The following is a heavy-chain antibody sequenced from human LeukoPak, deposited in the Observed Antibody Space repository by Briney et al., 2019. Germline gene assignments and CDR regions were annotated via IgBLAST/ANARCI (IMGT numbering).Heavy chain of an antibody. CDR1: GYTFTIYD. J-gene: IGHJ4*02. D-gene: IGHD1-26*01. CDR3: ARGAVGATYTDY. Sequence: ASVKVSCKASGYTFTIYDINWVRQATGQGLEWMGWMNPNSGNTGYAQKFQGRVTMTRNTSISTAYMELSSLRSEDTAVYYCARGAVGATYTDYWSQGTLVTVSS. V-gene: IGHV1-8*01. CDR2: MNPNSGNT.